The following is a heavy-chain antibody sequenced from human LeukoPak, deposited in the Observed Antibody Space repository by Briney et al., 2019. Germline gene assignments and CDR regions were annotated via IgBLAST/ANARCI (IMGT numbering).Heavy chain of an antibody. CDR1: GFTFSNAW. J-gene: IGHJ6*02. D-gene: IGHD3-10*01. Sequence: PGGSLRISCAASGFTFSNAWMSWVRQAPGKGLEWVGRIKSKTDGGTTDYTAPVKGRFTISRDDSKNTLYLQMNSLKTEDTAVYYCTTGPFDYYGSASYLANGMDVWGQGTTVTVSS. CDR2: IKSKTDGGTT. CDR3: TTGPFDYYGSASYLANGMDV. V-gene: IGHV3-15*01.